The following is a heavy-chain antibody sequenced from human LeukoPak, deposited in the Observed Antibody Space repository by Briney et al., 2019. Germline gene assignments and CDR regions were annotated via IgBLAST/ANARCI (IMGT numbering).Heavy chain of an antibody. J-gene: IGHJ4*02. D-gene: IGHD6-13*01. Sequence: GASVKVSCKASGYTFTSYAMHWVRQAPGQRLEWMGWINAGNGNTKYSQKFQGRVTITRDTSASTAYMELSSLRSEDTAVYYCARAHSSSWTFDYWGQGTLVTVSS. CDR1: GYTFTSYA. CDR2: INAGNGNT. V-gene: IGHV1-3*01. CDR3: ARAHSSSWTFDY.